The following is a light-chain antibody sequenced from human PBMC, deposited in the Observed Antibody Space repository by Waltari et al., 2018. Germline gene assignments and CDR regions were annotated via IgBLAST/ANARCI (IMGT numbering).Light chain of an antibody. CDR2: EDY. V-gene: IGLV6-57*03. CDR1: SGSIASNS. CDR3: QSYDGINWM. Sequence: NFMLTQPHSVSESPGKTVPISCTRSSGSIASNSVQWFQQRPGSAPTTVIYEDYQRPSGVPDRFSGSIDSSSNSASLTISGLKTEDEADYYCQSYDGINWMFGGGTKLTVL. J-gene: IGLJ3*02.